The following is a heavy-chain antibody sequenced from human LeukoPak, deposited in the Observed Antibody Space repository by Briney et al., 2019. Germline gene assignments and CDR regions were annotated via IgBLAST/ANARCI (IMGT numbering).Heavy chain of an antibody. Sequence: QPGRSLRLSCVASEFTFRSYDMHWVRQAPGKGLEWVAVISYDGSNKDYADSVKGRFTISRDNTKNTLFLQMNSLRAEDTAVYYCAKAPVTSCRGAYCYPFDSWGQGTLVTVSS. J-gene: IGHJ4*02. CDR2: ISYDGSNK. D-gene: IGHD2-21*01. CDR1: EFTFRSYD. CDR3: AKAPVTSCRGAYCYPFDS. V-gene: IGHV3-30*18.